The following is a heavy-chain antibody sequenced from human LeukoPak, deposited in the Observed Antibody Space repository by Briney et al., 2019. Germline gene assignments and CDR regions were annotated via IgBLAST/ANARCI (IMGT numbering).Heavy chain of an antibody. D-gene: IGHD6-13*01. CDR2: IYYSGGT. V-gene: IGHV4-39*01. CDR1: GGSISSSNYY. CDR3: ASNFIAAAGGGHLEDY. Sequence: PSETLSLTCTVSGGSISSSNYYWGWIRQPPGKGLEWIGSIYYSGGTYYNPSLKSRVTISVDTSKNQFSLKLSSVTAADTAVYYCASNFIAAAGGGHLEDYWGQGTLVTVSS. J-gene: IGHJ4*02.